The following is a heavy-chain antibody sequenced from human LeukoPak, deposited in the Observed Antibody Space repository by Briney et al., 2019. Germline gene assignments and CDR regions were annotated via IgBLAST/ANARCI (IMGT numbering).Heavy chain of an antibody. CDR1: GGSISSYY. CDR2: IYYSGST. Sequence: SETLSLTCTVSGGSISSYYWSWIRQPPGKGLEWIGYIYYSGSTNYNPSLKSRVTISVDTSKNQFSLKLSSVTAADTAVYYCARRGYYYELADYWGQGTLVTVSS. V-gene: IGHV4-59*08. J-gene: IGHJ4*02. CDR3: ARRGYYYELADY. D-gene: IGHD3-22*01.